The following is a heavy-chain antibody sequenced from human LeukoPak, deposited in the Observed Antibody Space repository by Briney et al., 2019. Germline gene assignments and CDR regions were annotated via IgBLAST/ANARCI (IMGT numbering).Heavy chain of an antibody. CDR2: ISAYNGNT. V-gene: IGHV1-18*01. CDR3: ARDRRYSSSWYVRLYYYYYGMDG. J-gene: IGHJ6*02. D-gene: IGHD6-13*01. Sequence: ASVKVSCKASGYTFTSYGISWVRQAPGQGLEWMGWISAYNGNTNYAQKLQGRVTMTTDTSTSTAYMELRSLRSDDTAVYYCARDRRYSSSWYVRLYYYYYGMDGWGQGTTVTVSS. CDR1: GYTFTSYG.